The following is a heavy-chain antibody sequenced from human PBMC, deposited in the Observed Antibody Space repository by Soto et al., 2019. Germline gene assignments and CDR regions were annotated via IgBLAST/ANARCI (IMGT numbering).Heavy chain of an antibody. V-gene: IGHV3-23*01. D-gene: IGHD3-10*01. J-gene: IGHJ4*02. CDR2: ITDTGGDA. Sequence: GSLRLSCVASGLTFGSRAMTWVRQAPGEGLQWVSTITDTGGDAKYADSVRGRFVISRDNSKKTLYLQMTSLTAEDSAMYYCARGSTDSYPGSRIFDFWGRGTLVTVSS. CDR3: ARGSTDSYPGSRIFDF. CDR1: GLTFGSRA.